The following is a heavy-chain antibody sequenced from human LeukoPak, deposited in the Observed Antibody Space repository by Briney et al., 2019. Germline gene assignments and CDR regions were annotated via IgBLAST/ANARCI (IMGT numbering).Heavy chain of an antibody. CDR2: IYGGENT. V-gene: IGHV3-53*01. J-gene: IGHJ4*02. D-gene: IGHD3-10*02. CDR3: AGDLNADYVNGF. CDR1: GLSVNNNH. Sequence: GGSLRLSCAASGLSVNNNHMSWLRQPPGKGLEWVSVIYGGENTVYADSVKGRFTIFTDSSKNTVFLQMSSLRDEDTAVYYCAGDLNADYVNGFWGRGILVSVSS.